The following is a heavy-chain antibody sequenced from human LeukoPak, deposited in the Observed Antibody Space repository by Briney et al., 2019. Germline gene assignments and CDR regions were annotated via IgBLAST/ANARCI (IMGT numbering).Heavy chain of an antibody. CDR2: ISGSGDST. D-gene: IGHD3-10*01. J-gene: IGHJ3*02. CDR1: GFTFRSYV. Sequence: PGGSLRLSCAASGFTFRSYVMSWVRQAPGKGLEWVSAISGSGDSTYYADSVKGRFTISRDNSKNTVYLQMDSLRAEDTAVYYCARDRITMVRGEPRAFDIWGQGTMVTVSS. V-gene: IGHV3-23*01. CDR3: ARDRITMVRGEPRAFDI.